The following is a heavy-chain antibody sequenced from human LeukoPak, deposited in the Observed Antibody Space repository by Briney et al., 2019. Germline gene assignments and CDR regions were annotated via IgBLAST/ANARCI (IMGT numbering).Heavy chain of an antibody. Sequence: ASVKVSCKASGYTFTTYDINWVRQVTGQGLEWIGWVNPNNGNSGYAQKFQGRVTLTRDTSISTAYMEMTSLRSDDSAVYYCTSVYTTGYPIDYWGQGTLVTVST. J-gene: IGHJ4*02. CDR2: VNPNNGNS. CDR3: TSVYTTGYPIDY. CDR1: GYTFTTYD. D-gene: IGHD3-9*01. V-gene: IGHV1-8*01.